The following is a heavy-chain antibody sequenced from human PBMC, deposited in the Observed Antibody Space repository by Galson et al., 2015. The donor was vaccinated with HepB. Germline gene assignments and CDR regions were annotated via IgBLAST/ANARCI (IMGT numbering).Heavy chain of an antibody. D-gene: IGHD4-17*01. J-gene: IGHJ4*02. CDR1: GFTFSDFA. CDR3: AKQAGNLIRSWYFDY. CDR2: VEKDSSGA. Sequence: SLRLSCAASGFTFSDFAMSWVRQAPGKGLEWVSGVEKDSSGAYFADSVKGRFTISRDNSKNTLYLQLNSLRAEDTAVYYCAKQAGNLIRSWYFDYWGQGSLVVVSS. V-gene: IGHV3-23*03.